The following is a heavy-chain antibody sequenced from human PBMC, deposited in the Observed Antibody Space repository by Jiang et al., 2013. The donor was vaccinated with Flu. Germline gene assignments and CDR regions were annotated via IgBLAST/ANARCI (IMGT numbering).Heavy chain of an antibody. V-gene: IGHV3-30*01. CDR1: GFTFSSYA. J-gene: IGHJ4*02. CDR2: ISYDGSNK. Sequence: VQLVESGGGVVQPGRSLRLSCAASGFTFSSYAMHWVRQAPGKGLEWVAVISYDGSNKYYADSVKGRFTISRDNSKNTLYLQMNSLRAEDTAVYYCASTRITIFGVVIKGIDYWGQGTLVTVSS. CDR3: ASTRITIFGVVIKGIDY. D-gene: IGHD3-3*01.